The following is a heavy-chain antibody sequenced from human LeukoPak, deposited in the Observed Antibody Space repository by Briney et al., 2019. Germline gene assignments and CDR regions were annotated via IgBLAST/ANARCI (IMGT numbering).Heavy chain of an antibody. D-gene: IGHD3-10*01. J-gene: IGHJ6*02. CDR3: ARLGGGWFGELFRYYGMDV. CDR2: IYYSGST. V-gene: IGHV4-59*08. Sequence: PSETLSLTCAVYGGSFSGYYWSWIRQPPGKGLEWIGYIYYSGSTNYNPSLKSRVTISVDTSKNQFSLKLSSVTAADTAVYYCARLGGGWFGELFRYYGMDVWGQGTTVTVSS. CDR1: GGSFSGYY.